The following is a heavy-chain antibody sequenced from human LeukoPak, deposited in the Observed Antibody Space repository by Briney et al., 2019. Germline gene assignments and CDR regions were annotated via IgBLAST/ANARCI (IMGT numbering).Heavy chain of an antibody. CDR3: AKGHCTNGICWLD. CDR2: IYSAGST. CDR1: GFTVSSTY. Sequence: GGSLRLSYAASGFTVSSTYMGWVRQAPGRGLEWGSIIYSAGSTYYADSVKGRFTISRDNSKNTLYLQMNSLRAEDTAVYYCAKGHCTNGICWLDWGQGTLVTVSS. D-gene: IGHD2-8*01. V-gene: IGHV3-53*01. J-gene: IGHJ4*02.